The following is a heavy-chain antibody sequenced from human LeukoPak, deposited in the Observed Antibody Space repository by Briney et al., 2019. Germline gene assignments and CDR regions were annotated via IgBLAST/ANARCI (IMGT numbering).Heavy chain of an antibody. CDR2: IYPGDSNT. J-gene: IGHJ4*02. V-gene: IGHV5-51*01. Sequence: GESLKISCKGSGYSFTSYWIAWVRQMPAKGLEWMGIIYPGDSNTRYSPSFQGHVTISADKSISTAYLQWSSLRASDTAMYYCARHYDGSGYYYFAYWGQGTLVTVSS. D-gene: IGHD3-22*01. CDR3: ARHYDGSGYYYFAY. CDR1: GYSFTSYW.